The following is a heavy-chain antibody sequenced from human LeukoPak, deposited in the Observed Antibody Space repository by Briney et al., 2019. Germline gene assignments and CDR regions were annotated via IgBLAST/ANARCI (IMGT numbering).Heavy chain of an antibody. Sequence: PSETLSLTCAVSGDSISSDIWWNWVRQPPGKGLEWLGSVYYSGSTYYNPSLKSRVTISVDTSKNQFSLKLSSVTAADTAVYYCARPYCSGGSCYSIDYWGQGTLVTVSS. V-gene: IGHV4-38-2*01. D-gene: IGHD2-15*01. CDR3: ARPYCSGGSCYSIDY. J-gene: IGHJ4*02. CDR2: VYYSGST. CDR1: GDSISSDIW.